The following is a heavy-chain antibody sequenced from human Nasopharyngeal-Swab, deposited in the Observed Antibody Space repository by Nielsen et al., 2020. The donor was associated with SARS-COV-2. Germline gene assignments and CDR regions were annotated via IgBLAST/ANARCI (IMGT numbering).Heavy chain of an antibody. D-gene: IGHD6-13*01. V-gene: IGHV4-34*01. CDR3: ASVGSSSWYQLWFDP. J-gene: IGHJ5*02. Sequence: WICQPPGKGLEWIGEINHSGSTNYNPSLKSRVTISVDTSKNQFSLKLSSVTAADTAVYYCASVGSSSWYQLWFDPWGQGTLVTVSS. CDR2: INHSGST.